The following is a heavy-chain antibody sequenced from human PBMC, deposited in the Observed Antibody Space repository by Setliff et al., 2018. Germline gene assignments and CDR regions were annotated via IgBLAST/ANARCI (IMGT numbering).Heavy chain of an antibody. CDR2: ILYSGGA. V-gene: IGHV4-39*07. J-gene: IGHJ3*01. CDR1: GGSISSSLYY. CDR3: ATSYLTLEAAFDV. Sequence: SETLSLTCTVSGGSISSSLYYWAFIRQPPGKGLGWIGSILYSGGAHSNPSLNSRVSISVDTSKNQFSLRLRSVTAADTAFYYCATSYLTLEAAFDVWGQGTTVTVSS. D-gene: IGHD1-1*01.